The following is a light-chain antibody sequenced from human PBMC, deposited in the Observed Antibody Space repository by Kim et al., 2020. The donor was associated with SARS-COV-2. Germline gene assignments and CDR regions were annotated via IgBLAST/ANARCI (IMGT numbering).Light chain of an antibody. V-gene: IGKV3-15*01. CDR2: DAS. Sequence: SVSPGERATLSCRASQSVDSHLAWYQHKPGQSPRLLIYDASTRATDIPARFSGRGSGTEFTLTISSLQSDDFGIYYCQHYKSWPQFGQGTKVDIK. CDR3: QHYKSWPQ. CDR1: QSVDSH. J-gene: IGKJ1*01.